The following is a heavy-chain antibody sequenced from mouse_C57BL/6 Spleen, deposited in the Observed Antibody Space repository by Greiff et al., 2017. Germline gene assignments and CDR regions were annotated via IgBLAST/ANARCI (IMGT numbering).Heavy chain of an antibody. CDR3: GRLDGSSYWYFGV. CDR1: GYTFTSYW. D-gene: IGHD1-1*01. Sequence: QVQLQQPGAELVRPGSSVKLSCKASGYTFTSYWMHWVKQRPIQGLEWIGNIDPSDSETHYNQKFKDKATLTVDKSSSTAYMQLSSLTSEDSAVYYCGRLDGSSYWYFGVWGTGTTVTVAS. J-gene: IGHJ1*03. CDR2: IDPSDSET. V-gene: IGHV1-52*01.